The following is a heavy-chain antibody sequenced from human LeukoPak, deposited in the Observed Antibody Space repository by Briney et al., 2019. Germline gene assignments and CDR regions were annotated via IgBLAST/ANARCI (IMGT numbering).Heavy chain of an antibody. CDR3: ARAGYSSSWYDF. Sequence: PGGSLRLSCAASGFTFSSYAMHWVRQAPGKGLEWVAFISYDGSNKYYADSVKGRFTISRDNSKNTLYLQMNSLRAEDTAVYYCARAGYSSSWYDFWGQGTLVTVSP. J-gene: IGHJ5*01. CDR1: GFTFSSYA. D-gene: IGHD6-13*01. CDR2: ISYDGSNK. V-gene: IGHV3-30*04.